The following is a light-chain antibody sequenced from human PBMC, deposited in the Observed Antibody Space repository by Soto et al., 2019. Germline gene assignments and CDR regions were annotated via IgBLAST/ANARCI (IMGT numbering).Light chain of an antibody. V-gene: IGLV2-14*03. J-gene: IGLJ1*01. CDR3: CSHTAINIR. Sequence: QSVLTQPASVSGSPGQSITISCTGTINDVSWYQQHPGKAPKLLIYNVSYRPSGTSNRFSGSKSGNTASLTISGLQAEDEAEYYCCSHTAINIRFGTGTKLTVL. CDR1: IND. CDR2: NVS.